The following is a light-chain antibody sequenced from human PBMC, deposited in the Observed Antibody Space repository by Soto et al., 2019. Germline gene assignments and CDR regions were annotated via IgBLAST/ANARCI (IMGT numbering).Light chain of an antibody. CDR2: RNN. J-gene: IGLJ2*01. CDR1: RSNIGSNY. V-gene: IGLV1-47*01. CDR3: SAWNDSLSGPL. Sequence: QSVLTQPPSASGTPGQRVTISCSGSRSNIGSNYVYWYQQLPGTAPKLLIYRNNQRPSGVPDRSSGSKSGTSASLAISGLRSEDEADYYCSAWNDSLSGPLFGGGTKLTVL.